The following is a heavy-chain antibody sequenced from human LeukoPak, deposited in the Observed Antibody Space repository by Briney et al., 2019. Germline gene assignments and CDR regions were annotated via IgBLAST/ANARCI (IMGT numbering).Heavy chain of an antibody. CDR1: GGSISSGGYY. CDR2: IYYSGST. J-gene: IGHJ6*02. V-gene: IGHV4-31*03. CDR3: AREGTTYYYGSGSPRQNYYYGMDV. Sequence: SETLSLTCTVSGGSISSGGYYWSWIRQHPGKGLEWIGYIYYSGSTYYNPSLKSRVTISVDTSKNQFSLKLSSVTAADTAVYYCAREGTTYYYGSGSPRQNYYYGMDVWGQGTTVTVSS. D-gene: IGHD3-10*01.